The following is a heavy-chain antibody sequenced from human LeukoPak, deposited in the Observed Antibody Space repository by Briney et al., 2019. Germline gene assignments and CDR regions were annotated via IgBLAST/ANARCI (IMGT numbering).Heavy chain of an antibody. CDR3: AKVLDGDGNYYYYGMDV. D-gene: IGHD4-17*01. CDR2: ISYDGSNK. CDR1: GFTFSSYG. Sequence: GRSLRLSCAASGFTFSSYGMHWGRQAPGKGLEWVAVISYDGSNKYYADSVKGRFTISRDNSKNTLYLQMNSLRAEDTAVYYCAKVLDGDGNYYYYGMDVWGQGTTVTVSS. J-gene: IGHJ6*02. V-gene: IGHV3-30*18.